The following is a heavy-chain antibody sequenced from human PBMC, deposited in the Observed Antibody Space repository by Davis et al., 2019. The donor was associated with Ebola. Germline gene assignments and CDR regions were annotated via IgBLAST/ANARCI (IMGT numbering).Heavy chain of an antibody. J-gene: IGHJ6*02. Sequence: ASVKVSCKASGYTFTGYYMHWVRQAPGQGLEWMGCINPNSGGTNYAQKFQGWVTMTRDTSISTAYMELSRLRSDDTAVYYCAREGELGVDYYYGMDVWGQGTTVTVSS. D-gene: IGHD1-7*01. V-gene: IGHV1-2*04. CDR3: AREGELGVDYYYGMDV. CDR2: INPNSGGT. CDR1: GYTFTGYY.